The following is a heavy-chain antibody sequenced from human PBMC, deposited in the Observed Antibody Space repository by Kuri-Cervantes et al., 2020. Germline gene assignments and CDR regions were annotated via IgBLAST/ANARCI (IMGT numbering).Heavy chain of an antibody. CDR3: ARGPSKGWGSYYNPYYYYGMDV. J-gene: IGHJ6*02. CDR2: ISSSSSYI. V-gene: IGHV3-21*04. Sequence: GGSLRLSCAASGFTFSSYSMNWVRQAPGKGLEWVSSISSSSSYIYYADSMKGRFTISRDNSKNTLYLQMNSLRAEDTAVYYCARGPSKGWGSYYNPYYYYGMDVWGQGTTVTVSS. CDR1: GFTFSSYS. D-gene: IGHD3-10*01.